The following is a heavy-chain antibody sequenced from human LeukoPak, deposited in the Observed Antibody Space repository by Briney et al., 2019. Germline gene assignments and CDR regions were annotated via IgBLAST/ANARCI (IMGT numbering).Heavy chain of an antibody. CDR2: ISGYNEKT. V-gene: IGHV1-18*01. CDR1: GYTFTRYG. Sequence: ASVKVSCKASGYTFTRYGINWVRQAPGQGLEWMGWISGYNEKTNYAQKFQGRVTMTADTSTSTAYMELRRLRSDDTAVYYCARDPGSFLSGSGWLNWFEPWGQGTLVTVSS. J-gene: IGHJ5*02. CDR3: ARDPGSFLSGSGWLNWFEP. D-gene: IGHD6-19*01.